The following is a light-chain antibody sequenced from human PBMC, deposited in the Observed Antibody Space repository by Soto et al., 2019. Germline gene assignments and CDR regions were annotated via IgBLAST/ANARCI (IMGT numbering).Light chain of an antibody. CDR3: QQRSKWPLT. V-gene: IGKV3-11*01. CDR1: QTISSY. CDR2: DAS. J-gene: IGKJ4*01. Sequence: EIVLTQSPSTLSLSPGERATLSGRASQTISSYLGWYQQKPCQAPRLLIYDASNRAAGIPARFSGSGSGTDFTLTISSLEPEDFAVYYCQQRSKWPLTFGGGTKVEIK.